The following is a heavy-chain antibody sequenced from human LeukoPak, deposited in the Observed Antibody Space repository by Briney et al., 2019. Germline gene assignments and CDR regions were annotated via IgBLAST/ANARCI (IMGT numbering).Heavy chain of an antibody. CDR1: GGSFSGYY. D-gene: IGHD2-15*01. V-gene: IGHV4-34*01. CDR3: ARRLVDSGASQVTDY. CDR2: INDSGIT. Sequence: SETLSLTCAVYGGSFSGYYWSWIRQSPGKGLEWIGEINDSGITNCNPSLKSRASLSVDTSKNQFSLRLSSVTAADTAVYHCARRLVDSGASQVTDYWGQGTLVTVSS. J-gene: IGHJ4*02.